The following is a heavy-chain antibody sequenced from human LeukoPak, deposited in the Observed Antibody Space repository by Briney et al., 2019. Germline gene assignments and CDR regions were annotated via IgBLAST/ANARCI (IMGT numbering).Heavy chain of an antibody. CDR2: IYCSGST. V-gene: IGHV4-31*03. Sequence: SETLSLTCTVSGGSISSGGDYWSWIRQHPGKGLEWIGYIYCSGSTYYNPSLKSRVTISVDTSKNQFSLKLSSVTAADTAVYYCASGYYDSSGRDFYYGMDVWGQGTTVTVSS. CDR1: GGSISSGGDY. J-gene: IGHJ6*02. CDR3: ASGYYDSSGRDFYYGMDV. D-gene: IGHD3-22*01.